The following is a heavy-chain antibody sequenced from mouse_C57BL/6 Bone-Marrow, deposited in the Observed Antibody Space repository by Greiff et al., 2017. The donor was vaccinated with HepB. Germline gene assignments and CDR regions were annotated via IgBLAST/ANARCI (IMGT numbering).Heavy chain of an antibody. CDR3: ARERLCLDY. Sequence: QVQLQQSGAELVKPGASVKMSCKASGYTFTSYWITWVKQRPGQGLEWIGDIYPGSGSTKYNEKFKSKATLTVDTSSSTAYMQLSSLTSEDSAVYYCARERLCLDYWGQGTTLTVSS. CDR2: IYPGSGST. J-gene: IGHJ2*01. D-gene: IGHD1-1*02. V-gene: IGHV1-55*01. CDR1: GYTFTSYW.